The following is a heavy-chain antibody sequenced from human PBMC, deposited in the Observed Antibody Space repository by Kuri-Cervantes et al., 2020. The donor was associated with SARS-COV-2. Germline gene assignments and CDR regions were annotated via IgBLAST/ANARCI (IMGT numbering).Heavy chain of an antibody. CDR1: GFSFSYYG. CDR2: ISGSGGST. D-gene: IGHD2-21*02. CDR3: ARTYCGGDCYSANYYGMDV. Sequence: GESLKISCAASGFSFSYYGMHWVRQAPGKGLEWVSAISGSGGSTYYADSVKGRFTISRDNSKNTLYLQMNSLRAEDTAVYYCARTYCGGDCYSANYYGMDVWGQGTTVTVSS. J-gene: IGHJ6*02. V-gene: IGHV3-23*01.